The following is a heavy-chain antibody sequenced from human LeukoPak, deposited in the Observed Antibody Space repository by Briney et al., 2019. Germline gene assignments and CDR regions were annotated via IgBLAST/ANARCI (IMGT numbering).Heavy chain of an antibody. D-gene: IGHD2-15*01. CDR3: VRYCNGGSCYRAAFDV. Sequence: GGSLRLSCAASGFTFSDYGMYWVRQAPGKGLEWVALIWYDGGKKYYTDSVRGRFTISRDNSKNTLYLQMDSLRAEDTAVYYCVRYCNGGSCYRAAFDVWGPGTMVTVSS. J-gene: IGHJ3*01. CDR1: GFTFSDYG. V-gene: IGHV3-33*08. CDR2: IWYDGGKK.